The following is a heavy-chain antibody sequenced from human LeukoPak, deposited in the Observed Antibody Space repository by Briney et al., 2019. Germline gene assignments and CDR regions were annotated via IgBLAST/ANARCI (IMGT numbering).Heavy chain of an antibody. J-gene: IGHJ4*02. CDR3: ARETAAMASDY. CDR2: MNPNSGNT. V-gene: IGHV1-8*01. D-gene: IGHD2-21*02. CDR1: GYTFTSYD. Sequence: GASVKVSCKPSGYTFTSYDIKWVRKAIEQGLEWMGWMNPNSGNTGYAQKFQGRVTMTRNTSISTACMELSSLRSEDTAVYYCARETAAMASDYWGQGTLVTVSS.